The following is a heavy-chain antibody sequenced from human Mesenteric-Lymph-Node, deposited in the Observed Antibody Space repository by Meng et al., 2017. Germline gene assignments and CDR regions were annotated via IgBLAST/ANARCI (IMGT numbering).Heavy chain of an antibody. CDR1: GYTFTSYD. D-gene: IGHD2-21*02. CDR3: VSQASRDHYFDY. CDR2: VNSGGSGT. J-gene: IGHJ4*02. Sequence: QVQLVQSGAEVKKPGASVKVSCKASGYTFTSYDINWVRQATGQGLEWMGWVNSGGSGTYYSQKFKGRVTVTRDTSISTAYMELTTLTSDDTAVYYCVSQASRDHYFDYWGQGTLVTVSS. V-gene: IGHV1-2*02.